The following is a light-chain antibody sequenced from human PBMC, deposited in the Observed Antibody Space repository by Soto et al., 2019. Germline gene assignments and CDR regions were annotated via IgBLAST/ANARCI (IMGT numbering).Light chain of an antibody. V-gene: IGKV1-5*03. J-gene: IGKJ1*01. CDR2: KAS. CDR1: QTISSW. Sequence: KQIGRSPSSLTVSICVSVATTCQASQTISSWLAWYQQKPGKAPKLLIYKASTLKSGVPSRFSGSRSGTEFTLPTRSLQPADFATYDCQHYNGYSASFGQGTKVDIK. CDR3: QHYNGYSAS.